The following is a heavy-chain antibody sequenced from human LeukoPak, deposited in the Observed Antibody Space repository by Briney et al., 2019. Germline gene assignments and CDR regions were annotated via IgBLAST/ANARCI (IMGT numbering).Heavy chain of an antibody. Sequence: EASVTVSYKASGYTFTIYYMHWVRQAPGQGLEWMGIINPSGGSTSYAQKFQGRVTMTRDMSTSTVYMELSSLRSEDTAVYYCARDSYYDFWSGYYGLDYWGQGTLVTVSS. CDR1: GYTFTIYY. CDR2: INPSGGST. V-gene: IGHV1-46*01. J-gene: IGHJ4*02. D-gene: IGHD3-3*01. CDR3: ARDSYYDFWSGYYGLDY.